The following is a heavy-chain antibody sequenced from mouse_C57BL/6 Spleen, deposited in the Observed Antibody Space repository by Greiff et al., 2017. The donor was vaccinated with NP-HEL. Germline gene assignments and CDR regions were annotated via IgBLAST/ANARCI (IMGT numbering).Heavy chain of an antibody. V-gene: IGHV10-1*01. CDR1: GFSFNTYA. CDR3: VRHYYGSSGWYFDV. CDR2: IRSKSNNYAT. D-gene: IGHD1-1*01. Sequence: EVKLVESGGGLVQPKGSLKLSCAASGFSFNTYAMNWVRQAPGKGLEWVARIRSKSNNYATYYADSVKDRFTISRDDSESMLYLQMNNLKTEDTAMYYCVRHYYGSSGWYFDVWGTGTTVTVSS. J-gene: IGHJ1*03.